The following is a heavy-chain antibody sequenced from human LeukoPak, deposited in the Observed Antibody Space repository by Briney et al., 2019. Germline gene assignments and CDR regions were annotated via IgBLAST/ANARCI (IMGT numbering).Heavy chain of an antibody. J-gene: IGHJ5*02. Sequence: GESLKTSCKGSGYSFTNYRIGWVRQMPGKGLEWMGIIYPGDSDTRYSPSFQGQVTISADKSISTAYLQWSSLKASDTAMYYCARQIIVGDPNWFDPWGQGTLVTVSS. CDR3: ARQIIVGDPNWFDP. V-gene: IGHV5-51*01. D-gene: IGHD1-26*01. CDR1: GYSFTNYR. CDR2: IYPGDSDT.